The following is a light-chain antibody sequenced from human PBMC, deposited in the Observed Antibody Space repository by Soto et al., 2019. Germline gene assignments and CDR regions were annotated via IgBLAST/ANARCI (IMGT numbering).Light chain of an antibody. J-gene: IGLJ3*02. Sequence: QSVLTQPPSASGTPGQRVTISCSGSNSNIGGNTVNWYQQVPGTAPELLIYANNQRPSGVPDRFSGSKSGTSASLAISGLRSEDEADYYCVAWDDSLSWVFGGGTKLTVL. CDR3: VAWDDSLSWV. CDR1: NSNIGGNT. CDR2: ANN. V-gene: IGLV1-44*01.